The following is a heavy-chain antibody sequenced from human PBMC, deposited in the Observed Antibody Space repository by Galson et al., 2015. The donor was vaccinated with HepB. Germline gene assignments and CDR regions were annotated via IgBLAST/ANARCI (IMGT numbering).Heavy chain of an antibody. Sequence: SVKVSCKASGYTFTGYYMHWVRQAPGQGLEWMGWINPNSGGTNYAQKFQGWVTMTRDTSISTAYMELSRLRSDDTAVYYCARDRGYSGYDRTVYYGMDVWGQGTTVTVSS. CDR2: INPNSGGT. J-gene: IGHJ6*02. CDR1: GYTFTGYY. V-gene: IGHV1-2*04. CDR3: ARDRGYSGYDRTVYYGMDV. D-gene: IGHD5-12*01.